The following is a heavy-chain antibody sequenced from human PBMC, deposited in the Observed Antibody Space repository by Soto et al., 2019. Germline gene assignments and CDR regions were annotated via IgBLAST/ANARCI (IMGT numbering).Heavy chain of an antibody. Sequence: PGESLKISCKGSGYSFTSYWIGWVRQMPGKGLEWMGIIYPGDSDTRYSPSFQGQVTISADKSISTAYLQWSSLKASDTAMYYCARWTRELNYDILTGYYGLNYFDYWGQGTLVTVSS. CDR3: ARWTRELNYDILTGYYGLNYFDY. J-gene: IGHJ4*02. D-gene: IGHD3-9*01. CDR1: GYSFTSYW. V-gene: IGHV5-51*01. CDR2: IYPGDSDT.